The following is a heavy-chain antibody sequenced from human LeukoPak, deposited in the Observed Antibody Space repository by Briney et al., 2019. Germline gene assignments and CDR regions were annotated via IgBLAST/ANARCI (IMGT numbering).Heavy chain of an antibody. CDR2: VNHSGST. Sequence: SETLSLTCAVYGGSFSGYYWSWIHQPPGKGLEWIGEVNHSGSTNYNPSLKSRVTISVDTSKNQFSLKLSSVTAADTAVYYCARGGYVTMVRGAAYGMDVWGKGTTVTVSS. CDR3: ARGGYVTMVRGAAYGMDV. D-gene: IGHD3-10*01. V-gene: IGHV4-34*01. J-gene: IGHJ6*04. CDR1: GGSFSGYY.